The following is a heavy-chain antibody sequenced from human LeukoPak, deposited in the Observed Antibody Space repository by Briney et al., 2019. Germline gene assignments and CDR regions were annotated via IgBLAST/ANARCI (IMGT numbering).Heavy chain of an antibody. J-gene: IGHJ1*01. CDR3: VRAPSEFGGYYPEYFRH. Sequence: GGSLRLSCAPSGYTFSRYWMHWVRQAPGRGLVWVSRIKSDGCTNYADSVKGRFTISRDNAKNTLSLQMNSLRDEDTGVHYCVRAPSEFGGYYPEYFRHWGQGTLVTVSS. CDR1: GYTFSRYW. CDR2: IKSDGCT. D-gene: IGHD3-22*01. V-gene: IGHV3-74*01.